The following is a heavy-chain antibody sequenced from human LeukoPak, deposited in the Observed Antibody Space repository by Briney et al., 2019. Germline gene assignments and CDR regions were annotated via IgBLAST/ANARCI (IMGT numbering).Heavy chain of an antibody. D-gene: IGHD3-10*01. CDR1: GFTFSDYY. J-gene: IGHJ6*02. CDR2: ISSGGTTI. Sequence: GGSLRLSCAASGFTFSDYYMSWIRQAPGKGLEWVSYISSGGTTIYYTDSVKGRFTISRDNAKNSLYLQMNSLRAEDTAVYYCARADGVRGVLSNGMDVWGQGTTVTVSS. V-gene: IGHV3-11*01. CDR3: ARADGVRGVLSNGMDV.